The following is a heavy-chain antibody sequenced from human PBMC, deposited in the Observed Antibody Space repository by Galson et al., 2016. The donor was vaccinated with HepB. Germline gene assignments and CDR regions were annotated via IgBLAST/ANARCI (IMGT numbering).Heavy chain of an antibody. V-gene: IGHV3-9*01. CDR3: ARAPSYSSGPYPYFDY. J-gene: IGHJ4*02. Sequence: SLRLSCAASGFTFDDYAMHWVRQAPGKGLEWVSSISWNSDRVGYGDSLKGRFTISRDNAENSLYLQMNSLTTDDTALYYCARAPSYSSGPYPYFDYWGRGTLVAVSS. CDR2: ISWNSDRV. CDR1: GFTFDDYA. D-gene: IGHD6-19*01.